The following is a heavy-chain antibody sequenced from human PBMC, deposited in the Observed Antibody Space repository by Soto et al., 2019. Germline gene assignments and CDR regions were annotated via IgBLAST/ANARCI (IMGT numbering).Heavy chain of an antibody. J-gene: IGHJ4*02. CDR1: GFTFSSYG. CDR3: AKDRGQLRVRAVRPFDY. Sequence: GGSLRLSCAASGFTFSSYGMHWVRQAPGKGLEWVAVISYDGSNKYYADSVKGRFTISRDNSKNTLYLQMNSLRAEDTAVYYCAKDRGQLRVRAVRPFDYWGQGTLVTVSS. V-gene: IGHV3-30*18. D-gene: IGHD4-17*01. CDR2: ISYDGSNK.